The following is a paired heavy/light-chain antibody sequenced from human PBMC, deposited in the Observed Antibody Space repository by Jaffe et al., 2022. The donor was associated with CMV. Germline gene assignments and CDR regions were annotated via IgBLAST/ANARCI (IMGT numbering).Heavy chain of an antibody. CDR3: ARERVVWFGELDPFYYYYGMDV. J-gene: IGHJ6*02. Sequence: QVQLQESGPGLVKPSETLSLTCTVSGGSISSYYWSWIRQPAGKGLEWIGRIYTSGSTNYNPSLKSRVTMSVDTSKNQFSLKLSSVTAADTAVYYCARERVVWFGELDPFYYYYGMDVWGQGTTVTVSS. D-gene: IGHD3-10*01. CDR1: GGSISSYY. V-gene: IGHV4-4*07. CDR2: IYTSGST.
Light chain of an antibody. CDR2: DVS. CDR3: SSYTSSSTHPVV. CDR1: SSDVGGYNY. Sequence: QSALTQPASVSGSPGQSITISCTGTSSDVGGYNYVSWYQQHPGKAPKLMIYDVSNRPSGVSNRFSGSKSGNTASLTISGLQAEDEADYYCSSYTSSSTHPVVFGGGTKLTVL. V-gene: IGLV2-14*03. J-gene: IGLJ2*01.